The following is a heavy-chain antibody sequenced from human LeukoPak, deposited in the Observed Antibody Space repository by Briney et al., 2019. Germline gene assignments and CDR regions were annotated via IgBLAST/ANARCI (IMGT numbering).Heavy chain of an antibody. J-gene: IGHJ4*02. Sequence: GSLRLSCAASGFTFSDHYMDWVRPAPGKGLEWVGRTRNKANSYTTEYAASVKGRFTISRDDSKNSLYLQMNSLKTEDTAVYYCASGIRGYSYGYVRYWGQGTLVTVSS. CDR2: TRNKANSYTT. CDR1: GFTFSDHY. CDR3: ASGIRGYSYGYVRY. V-gene: IGHV3-72*01. D-gene: IGHD5-18*01.